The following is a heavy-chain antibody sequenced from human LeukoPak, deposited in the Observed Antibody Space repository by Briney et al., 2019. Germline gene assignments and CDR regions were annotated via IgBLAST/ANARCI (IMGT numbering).Heavy chain of an antibody. Sequence: GGSLRLSCAASGFTFSSYSMNWVRQAPGKGLEWVSSISSSSSSYIYYADSVKGRFTISRDNAKNSLYLQMNSLRAEDTAVYYCARDSFIERDSSGWYLTRDAFDIWGQGTMVTVSS. CDR2: ISSSSSSYI. CDR3: ARDSFIERDSSGWYLTRDAFDI. CDR1: GFTFSSYS. V-gene: IGHV3-21*01. D-gene: IGHD6-19*01. J-gene: IGHJ3*02.